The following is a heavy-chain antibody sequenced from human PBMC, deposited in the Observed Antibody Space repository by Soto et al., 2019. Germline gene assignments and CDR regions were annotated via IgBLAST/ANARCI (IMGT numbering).Heavy chain of an antibody. CDR1: GRAFNGYY. D-gene: IGHD2-21*02. V-gene: IGHV4-34*01. Sequence: QVQLQQWGAGLLRPSETLSLTCAVQGRAFNGYYWSWIRQPPGKGLEWIGDSNHSGSTTYNPSLKSRVTISTDTSKNHISLTLTSVTAADTAIYXCARGXXXVGGDCYSSYYLDYWGQGDLLIVSS. J-gene: IGHJ4*02. CDR2: SNHSGST. CDR3: ARGXXXVGGDCYSSYYLDY.